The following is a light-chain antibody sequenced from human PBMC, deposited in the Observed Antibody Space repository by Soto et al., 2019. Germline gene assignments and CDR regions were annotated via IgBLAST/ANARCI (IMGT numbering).Light chain of an antibody. J-gene: IGKJ2*01. CDR2: WAS. Sequence: DIVMTQSPDSLAVSLGERATINCKSSQSILYSDNKKNYLAWYQHKPGQPPNLLIYWASTRASGVPDRFSGSGSGTDFTLTISSLQTEDVAVYYCQQYYDAPLTFGQGTKVEIK. CDR3: QQYYDAPLT. V-gene: IGKV4-1*01. CDR1: QSILYSDNKKNY.